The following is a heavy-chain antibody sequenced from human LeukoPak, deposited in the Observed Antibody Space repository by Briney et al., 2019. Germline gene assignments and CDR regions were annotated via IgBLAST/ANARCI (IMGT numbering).Heavy chain of an antibody. Sequence: PGGSLRLSCAASGFTFSDYYMSWIRQAPGKGLEWVSYISSSSSYTNYADSVKGRFTISRDNAKNSLYLQMNSLRAEDTAVYYCARESTHGSSGYYYRHFDYWGQGTLVTVSS. CDR2: ISSSSSYT. J-gene: IGHJ4*02. D-gene: IGHD3-22*01. CDR1: GFTFSDYY. CDR3: ARESTHGSSGYYYRHFDY. V-gene: IGHV3-11*06.